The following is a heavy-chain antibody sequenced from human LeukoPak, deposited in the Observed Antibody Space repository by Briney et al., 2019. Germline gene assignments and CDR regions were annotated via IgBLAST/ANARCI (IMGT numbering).Heavy chain of an antibody. CDR1: GFTFSSYG. Sequence: PGRSLRLSCAASGFTFSSYGMHWVRQAPGKGLKWVAVVWYDGSNKYYADSVKGRFTISRDNSKNTLYLQMNSLRAEDTAVYYCARNRDRGGSCLLDYWGQGTLVTVSS. D-gene: IGHD2-15*01. CDR2: VWYDGSNK. V-gene: IGHV3-33*01. J-gene: IGHJ4*02. CDR3: ARNRDRGGSCLLDY.